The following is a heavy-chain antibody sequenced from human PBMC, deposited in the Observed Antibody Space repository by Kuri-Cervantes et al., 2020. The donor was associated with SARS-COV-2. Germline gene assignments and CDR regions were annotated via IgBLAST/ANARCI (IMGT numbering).Heavy chain of an antibody. Sequence: ASVKVSCKASGYTFTGYYMHWVRQAPGQGLEWMGWINPNSGGTNYAQKFQGWVTMTRGTSISTAYMELSRLRSDDTAVYYCARISSRHSAFDIWGQGTMVTVSS. CDR3: ARISSRHSAFDI. J-gene: IGHJ3*02. CDR2: INPNSGGT. V-gene: IGHV1-2*04. D-gene: IGHD6-13*01. CDR1: GYTFTGYY.